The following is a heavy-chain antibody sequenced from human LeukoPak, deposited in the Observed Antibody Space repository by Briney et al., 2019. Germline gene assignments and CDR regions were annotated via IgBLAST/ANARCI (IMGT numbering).Heavy chain of an antibody. CDR1: GYTFTGYY. CDR2: INPNSGGT. V-gene: IGHV1-2*02. CDR3: ARESSRDDYVWGSYRPDY. D-gene: IGHD3-16*02. Sequence: VSVKVSCKASGYTFTGYYMHWVRQAPGQGLEWMGWINPNSGGTNYAQKFQGRVTMTRDTSISTAYMELSRLRSDDTAVYYCARESSRDDYVWGSYRPDYWGQGTLVTVSS. J-gene: IGHJ4*02.